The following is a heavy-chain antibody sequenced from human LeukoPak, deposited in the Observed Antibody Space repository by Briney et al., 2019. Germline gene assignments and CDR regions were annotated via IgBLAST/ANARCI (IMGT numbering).Heavy chain of an antibody. CDR2: ISGSGGST. J-gene: IGHJ4*02. V-gene: IGHV3-23*01. Sequence: GGSLRLSCAPSGFTFSRYAMSWLRQAPGKGLEWVSAISGSGGSTYYADHVKGRFIISRDNTKNTLYLQMNSLRAEDTAVYYWAKVKEEGTSLDYWGQGTLVTVSS. D-gene: IGHD3-10*01. CDR1: GFTFSRYA. CDR3: AKVKEEGTSLDY.